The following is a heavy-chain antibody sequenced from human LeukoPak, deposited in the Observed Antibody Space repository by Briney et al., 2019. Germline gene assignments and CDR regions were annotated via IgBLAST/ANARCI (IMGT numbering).Heavy chain of an antibody. CDR2: FAPEDGET. CDR3: ARDQYYDSKGWFDP. J-gene: IGHJ5*02. Sequence: ASVKVSCKVSGYTLTELSMHWVRQAPGKGLEWMGGFAPEDGETIYAQKFQGRVTITTDTSTSTVYMELRSLRSDDTAVYYCARDQYYDSKGWFDPWGQGTLVTVYS. D-gene: IGHD3-16*01. CDR1: GYTLTELS. V-gene: IGHV1-24*01.